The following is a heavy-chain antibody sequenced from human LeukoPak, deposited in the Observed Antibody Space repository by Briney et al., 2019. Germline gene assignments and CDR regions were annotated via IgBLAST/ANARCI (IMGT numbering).Heavy chain of an antibody. J-gene: IGHJ6*03. CDR3: AKEAPLYCSGGSCGYYYYYYMDV. Sequence: GRSLRLSCAASAFTFSNYGMHWVRQAPGKGLEWVAFIRYDGSNKYYADSVKGRFTISRYNSKNTRYLQMNSLRAEDTAVYYCAKEAPLYCSGGSCGYYYYYYMDVWGKGTTVTVSS. CDR2: IRYDGSNK. V-gene: IGHV3-30*02. D-gene: IGHD2-15*01. CDR1: AFTFSNYG.